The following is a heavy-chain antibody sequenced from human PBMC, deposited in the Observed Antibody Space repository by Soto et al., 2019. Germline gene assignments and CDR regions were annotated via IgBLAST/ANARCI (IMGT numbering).Heavy chain of an antibody. D-gene: IGHD3-9*01. CDR2: ISSNGGST. Sequence: PRLSCSASGFTFSSYAMHWVRQAPGKGLEYVSAISSNGGSTYYADSVKGRFTISRDNSKNTLYLQMSSLRAEDTAVYYCVKDSGYDILTGPRRGYYYYGMDVWGQGTTVTVSS. CDR1: GFTFSSYA. V-gene: IGHV3-64D*06. CDR3: VKDSGYDILTGPRRGYYYYGMDV. J-gene: IGHJ6*02.